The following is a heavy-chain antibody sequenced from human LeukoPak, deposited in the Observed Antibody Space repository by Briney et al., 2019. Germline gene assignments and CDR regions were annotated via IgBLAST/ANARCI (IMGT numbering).Heavy chain of an antibody. CDR3: AKDGTWIQLWLAY. CDR2: ISGSGGST. Sequence: GGSLRLSCAASGFTFNSYAMSWVRQAPGKGLERVSAISGSGGSTYYADSVKGRFTMSRDNSKNTLYLQMNSLRAEDTAVYYCAKDGTWIQLWLAYWGQGTLVTVSS. D-gene: IGHD5-18*01. CDR1: GFTFNSYA. V-gene: IGHV3-23*01. J-gene: IGHJ4*02.